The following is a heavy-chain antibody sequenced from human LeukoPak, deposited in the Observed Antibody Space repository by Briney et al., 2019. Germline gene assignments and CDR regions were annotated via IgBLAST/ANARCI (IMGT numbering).Heavy chain of an antibody. Sequence: GASVKVSCQASGYTFTSYYMHWVRQAPGQGLQWMGIINPSGGKTSYAQKFQGRVTMTRDMSTSTVYMELSSLRSEDTAVYYCARDLVWEWLPYNWFDPWGQGTLVTVSS. CDR3: ARDLVWEWLPYNWFDP. CDR1: GYTFTSYY. V-gene: IGHV1-46*01. D-gene: IGHD3-3*01. J-gene: IGHJ5*02. CDR2: INPSGGKT.